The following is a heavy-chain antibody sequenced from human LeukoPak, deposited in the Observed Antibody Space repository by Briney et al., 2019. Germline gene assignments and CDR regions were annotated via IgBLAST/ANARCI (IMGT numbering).Heavy chain of an antibody. J-gene: IGHJ4*02. D-gene: IGHD3-16*01. V-gene: IGHV3-43*02. CDR1: GLTFDDYA. CDR2: ISGDGGST. Sequence: GGSLRLSCVASGLTFDDYAMHWVRQAPGKGLEWVSLISGDGGSTFYADSVKGRFSIPRDNSKNSLYLQMNSLRTEDTAMYYCAKESGKFDDWGQGTLVAVSS. CDR3: AKESGKFDD.